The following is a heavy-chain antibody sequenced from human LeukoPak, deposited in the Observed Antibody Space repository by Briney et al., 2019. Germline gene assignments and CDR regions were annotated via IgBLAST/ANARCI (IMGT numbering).Heavy chain of an antibody. V-gene: IGHV3-23*01. Sequence: GGSLRLSCAASGFTFSSYAMSWVRQAPGKGVERVSAISGSGGSTYYADSVKGRFTISRENSKKTLYMQMNSLRAEDTAVYYCAKTNPPYYDSSGYFWNAFDIWGQGTMVTVSS. J-gene: IGHJ3*02. D-gene: IGHD3-22*01. CDR3: AKTNPPYYDSSGYFWNAFDI. CDR1: GFTFSSYA. CDR2: ISGSGGST.